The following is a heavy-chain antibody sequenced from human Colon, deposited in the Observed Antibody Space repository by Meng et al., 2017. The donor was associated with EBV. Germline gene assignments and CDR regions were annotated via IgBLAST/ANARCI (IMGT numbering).Heavy chain of an antibody. CDR1: GYTFINYA. J-gene: IGHJ2*01. CDR3: ARGGPYPDSSGFHWYFDL. D-gene: IGHD3-22*01. V-gene: IGHV7-4-1*02. CDR2: INTHTGNP. Sequence: QVQLGQSWFELKKSGASGKVSCKASGYTFINYAINWVRQAPGQGLEWMGWINTHTGNPTYGQSFTGRFVLSSDTSVSTANLQISSLKAEDTAVYYCARGGPYPDSSGFHWYFDLWGRGTLVTVSS.